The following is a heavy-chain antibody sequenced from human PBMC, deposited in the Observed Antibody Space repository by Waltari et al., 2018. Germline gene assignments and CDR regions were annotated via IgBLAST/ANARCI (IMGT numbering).Heavy chain of an antibody. CDR2: VDPEYGET. CDR3: ATGWSSGWYRGSDY. V-gene: IGHV1-69-2*01. Sequence: EVQLVQSGAEVKKPGATLKISCKASGYTFTDYYMHWVQQAPGKGLEWMGRVDPEYGETIYAEKFQGRVTITADTSTDTAYMELSSLRSEDTAVYYCATGWSSGWYRGSDYWGQGTLVTVSS. J-gene: IGHJ4*02. CDR1: GYTFTDYY. D-gene: IGHD6-19*01.